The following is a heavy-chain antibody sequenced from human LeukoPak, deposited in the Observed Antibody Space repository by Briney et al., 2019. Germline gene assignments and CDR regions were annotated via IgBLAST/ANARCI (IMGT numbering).Heavy chain of an antibody. V-gene: IGHV4-34*01. CDR2: INHSGST. CDR1: GGSISSYY. Sequence: PSETLSLTCTVSGGSISSYYWSWIRQPPGKGLEWIGEINHSGSTNYNPSLKSRVTISVDTSKNQFSLKLSSVTAADTAVYYCARARQSRGWFDPWGQGTLVTVSS. J-gene: IGHJ5*02. CDR3: ARARQSRGWFDP.